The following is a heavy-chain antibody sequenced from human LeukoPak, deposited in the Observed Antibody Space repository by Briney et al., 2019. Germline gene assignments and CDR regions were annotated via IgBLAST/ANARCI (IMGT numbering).Heavy chain of an antibody. Sequence: GRSLRLSCAASGFTFSSYGMHWVRQAPGKGLEWVAVISYDGSNKYYADSVKGRFTISRGNSKNTLYLQMNSLRAEDTAVYYCARDPHARIVGATSGWFDPWGQGTLVTVSS. V-gene: IGHV3-30*03. CDR3: ARDPHARIVGATSGWFDP. D-gene: IGHD1-26*01. J-gene: IGHJ5*02. CDR1: GFTFSSYG. CDR2: ISYDGSNK.